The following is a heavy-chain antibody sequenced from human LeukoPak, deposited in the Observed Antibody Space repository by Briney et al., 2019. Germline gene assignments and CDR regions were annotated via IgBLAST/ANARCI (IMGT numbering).Heavy chain of an antibody. CDR1: GGSISSSSYY. J-gene: IGHJ4*02. CDR2: IYYSGST. D-gene: IGHD6-6*01. V-gene: IGHV4-39*01. CDR3: ARAVDYSSSSGGHDY. Sequence: SETLSLTCTVSGGSISSSSYYWGWIRQPPGKGLEWIGSIYYSGSTYYNPSLKSRVTISVDTSKNQFSLKLSSVTAADTAVYYCARAVDYSSSSGGHDYWGQGTLVTVSS.